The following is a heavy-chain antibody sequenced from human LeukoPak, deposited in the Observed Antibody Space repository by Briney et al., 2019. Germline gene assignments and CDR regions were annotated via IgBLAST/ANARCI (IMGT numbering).Heavy chain of an antibody. J-gene: IGHJ4*02. D-gene: IGHD3-10*01. V-gene: IGHV3-48*01. CDR3: ARGRLMGSGLPAIDY. CDR1: GFTFSSYS. Sequence: PGGSLRLSCAGSGFTFSSYSMNWVRQAPGKGLEWVSYISSSSSTIYYADSVKGQFTISRDNAKNSLYLQMNSLRAEDTAVYYCARGRLMGSGLPAIDYWGQGTLVTVSS. CDR2: ISSSSSTI.